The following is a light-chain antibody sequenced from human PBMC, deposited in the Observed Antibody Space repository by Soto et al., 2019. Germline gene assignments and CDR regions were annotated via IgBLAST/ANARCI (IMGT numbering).Light chain of an antibody. CDR1: QGIGSW. J-gene: IGKJ4*01. CDR3: QQYHTYPRS. Sequence: DIQMTQSPSSLSASVGDRVSITCRASQGIGSWVAWYQQKPGKGPKSLIFAASSLESGVSSRFSASGSGTDFTLTIDSLHPEDSATYYCQQYHTYPRSFGGGTKVEIK. CDR2: AAS. V-gene: IGKV1D-16*01.